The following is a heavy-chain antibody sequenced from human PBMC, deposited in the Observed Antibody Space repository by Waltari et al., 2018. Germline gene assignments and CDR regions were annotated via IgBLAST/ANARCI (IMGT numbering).Heavy chain of an antibody. CDR1: GYRFTSDG. Sequence: QVHLVQSGTEVKQPGASVKVSCKASGYRFTSDGITWVRQAPGQGLEWMGWINTYDGNTNYGQELQGRLTMTTDTITTTAYMELRGLRADDTALYFCARDAFRFLDFWGQGTLVTVSS. D-gene: IGHD3-3*01. CDR2: INTYDGNT. J-gene: IGHJ4*02. V-gene: IGHV1-18*01. CDR3: ARDAFRFLDF.